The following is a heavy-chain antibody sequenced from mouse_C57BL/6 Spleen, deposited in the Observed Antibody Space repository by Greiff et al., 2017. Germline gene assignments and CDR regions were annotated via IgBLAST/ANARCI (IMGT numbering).Heavy chain of an antibody. CDR2: IDPANGNT. Sequence: VQLQQSVAELVRPGASVKLSCTASGFNIKNTYMHWVKQRPEQGLEWIGRIDPANGNTKYAPKFQGKATITADTSSNTAYLQLSSLTSEDTAIYYWAREVITTVVATYWYVDVWGTGTTVTVSS. J-gene: IGHJ1*03. CDR1: GFNIKNTY. D-gene: IGHD1-1*01. V-gene: IGHV14-3*01. CDR3: AREVITTVVATYWYVDV.